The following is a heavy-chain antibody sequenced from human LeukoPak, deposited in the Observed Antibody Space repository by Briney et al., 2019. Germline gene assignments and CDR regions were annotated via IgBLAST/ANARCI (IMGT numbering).Heavy chain of an antibody. Sequence: PGGSLRLSCTASGFTFGDYAMSWFRQAPGKGLEWVGFIRRKAYGGTTEYAASVKGRFTISRDDSKSIAYLQMNSLKTEDTAVYYCTRDYGSYYYDSSGYYFSDYWGQGTLVTVSS. D-gene: IGHD3-22*01. CDR3: TRDYGSYYYDSSGYYFSDY. CDR2: IRRKAYGGTT. CDR1: GFTFGDYA. J-gene: IGHJ4*02. V-gene: IGHV3-49*03.